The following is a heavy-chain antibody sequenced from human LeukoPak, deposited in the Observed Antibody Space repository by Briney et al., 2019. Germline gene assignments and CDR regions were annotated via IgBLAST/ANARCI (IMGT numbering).Heavy chain of an antibody. CDR3: ARWGADDAFDI. CDR1: GFTFSSYS. V-gene: IGHV3-48*04. J-gene: IGHJ3*02. D-gene: IGHD1-26*01. Sequence: GGSLRLSCAASGFTFSSYSMNWVRQAPGKGLEWVSYISSSSSTIYYADSVKGRFTISRDNAKNSLYLQMNSLRAEDTAVYYCARWGADDAFDIWGQGTMVTVSS. CDR2: ISSSSSTI.